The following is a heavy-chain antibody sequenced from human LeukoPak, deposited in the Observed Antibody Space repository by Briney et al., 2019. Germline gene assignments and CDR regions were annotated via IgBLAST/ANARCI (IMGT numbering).Heavy chain of an antibody. CDR3: ARGPNCGGDCYSFLFDY. V-gene: IGHV1-8*01. CDR1: GYTFTSYD. Sequence: GASVKVSCKASGYTFTSYDINWVRQATGQGLERMGWMNPNSGNTGYAQKFQGRVTMTRNTSISTAYMELSSLRSEDTAVYYCARGPNCGGDCYSFLFDYWGQGTLVTVSS. J-gene: IGHJ4*02. CDR2: MNPNSGNT. D-gene: IGHD2-21*02.